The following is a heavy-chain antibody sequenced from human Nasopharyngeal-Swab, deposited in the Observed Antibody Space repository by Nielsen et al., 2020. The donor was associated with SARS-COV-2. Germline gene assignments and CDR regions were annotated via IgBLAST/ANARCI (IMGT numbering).Heavy chain of an antibody. CDR1: GGSISSGGYY. CDR2: IYYSGST. D-gene: IGHD2-2*01. CDR3: ARARVVVPAANNWFAP. Sequence: SGTRCLTCNVSGGSISSGGYYWSGIRQRPGKGLEWIGYIYYSGSTYYTPSLKSRVTISVDTSKNQFSLKLSSETAADTAVYYCARARVVVPAANNWFAPWGQGTLVTVSS. V-gene: IGHV4-31*03. J-gene: IGHJ5*02.